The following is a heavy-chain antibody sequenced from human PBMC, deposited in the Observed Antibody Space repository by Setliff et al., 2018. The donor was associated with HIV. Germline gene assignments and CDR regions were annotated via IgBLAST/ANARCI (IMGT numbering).Heavy chain of an antibody. Sequence: SETLSLTCTVSGGSISSGGYYWSWIRQHPGKGLEWIGYIYYSGRTYYNPSLKSRVTISVDTSMDQFSLKLNSVTAADTAVYYCAREGDGIDYWGQGTLVTVSS. J-gene: IGHJ4*02. D-gene: IGHD2-21*02. CDR3: AREGDGIDY. CDR2: IYYSGRT. CDR1: GGSISSGGYY. V-gene: IGHV4-31*03.